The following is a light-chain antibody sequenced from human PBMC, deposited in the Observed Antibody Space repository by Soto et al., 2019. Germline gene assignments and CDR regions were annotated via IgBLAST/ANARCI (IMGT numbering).Light chain of an antibody. J-gene: IGLJ2*01. CDR1: SSNIGAGYD. V-gene: IGLV1-40*01. Sequence: QSVLTQPPSVSGAPGQRVTISCTGSSSNIGAGYDVHWYQQLPGTAPKPLIYGNSNRPSGVPDRFSGSKSGTSASLAITGLQAEDEADYYCQSYDSSLSGPVVFGGGTKLTV. CDR2: GNS. CDR3: QSYDSSLSGPVV.